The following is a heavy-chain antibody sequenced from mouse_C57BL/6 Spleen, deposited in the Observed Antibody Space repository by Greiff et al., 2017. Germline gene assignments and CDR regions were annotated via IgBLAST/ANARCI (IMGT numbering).Heavy chain of an antibody. J-gene: IGHJ3*01. CDR1: GYAFTNYL. CDR2: ISPGSGGT. V-gene: IGHV1-54*01. D-gene: IGHD2-4*01. CDR3: ARSTACYDYGGFAY. Sequence: QVQLQQSGAELVRPGTSVKVSCKASGYAFTNYLIEWVKQRPGQGLEWIGVISPGSGGTNYNEKFKGKATLAADKSSSTAYMQLSSLTSEDSAVYYCARSTACYDYGGFAYWGQGTLVTVSA.